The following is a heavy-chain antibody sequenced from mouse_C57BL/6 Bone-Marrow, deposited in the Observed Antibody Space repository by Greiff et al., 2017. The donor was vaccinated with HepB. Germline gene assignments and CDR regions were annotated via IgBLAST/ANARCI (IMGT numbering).Heavy chain of an antibody. J-gene: IGHJ4*01. CDR1: GPTFTDYN. CDR3: ARRNDDYYGVFYAMDY. CDR2: INPNNGGT. V-gene: IGHV1-18*01. D-gene: IGHD2-3*01. Sequence: SGPDLVKPGASLKIPCKASGPTFTDYNIHWVKQSHGKSLEWIGDINPNNGGTIYNQKFKGKATLTVDKSSSTAYMELRSLTSEDTAVYYCARRNDDYYGVFYAMDYWGQGTSVTVSS.